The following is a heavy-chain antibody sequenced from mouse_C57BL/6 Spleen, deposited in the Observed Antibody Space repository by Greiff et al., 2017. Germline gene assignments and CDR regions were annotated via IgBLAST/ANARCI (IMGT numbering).Heavy chain of an antibody. CDR2: IDPSDSYT. Sequence: QVQLQQPGAELVMPGASVKLSCKASGYTFTSYWMHWVKQRPGQGLEWIGEIDPSDSYTNYNQKFKGKSTLTVDKSSSTAYMQLSSLTSEDSAVYYCARGGGYSACVAYWGQGTLVTVSA. V-gene: IGHV1-69*01. CDR3: ARGGGYSACVAY. D-gene: IGHD1-1*02. J-gene: IGHJ3*01. CDR1: GYTFTSYW.